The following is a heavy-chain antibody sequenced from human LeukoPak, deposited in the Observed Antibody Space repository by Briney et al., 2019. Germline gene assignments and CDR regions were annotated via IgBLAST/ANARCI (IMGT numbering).Heavy chain of an antibody. CDR1: GFTFSSYG. D-gene: IGHD3-16*01. CDR2: IWNDGTNK. Sequence: GGSLRLSCAASGFTFSSYGMHWVRQAPGKGLEWVAVIWNDGTNKYYADSVKGRFTISRDSSKNTLYLQMNSLRAEDTAVYYCARDLYADYVWGSFDYWGQGTLVTVSS. V-gene: IGHV3-33*01. J-gene: IGHJ4*02. CDR3: ARDLYADYVWGSFDY.